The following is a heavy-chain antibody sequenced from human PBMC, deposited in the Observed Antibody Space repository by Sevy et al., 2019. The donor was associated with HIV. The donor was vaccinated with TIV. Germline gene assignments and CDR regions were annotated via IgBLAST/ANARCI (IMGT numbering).Heavy chain of an antibody. Sequence: GVSLRLSCAASGFIFSTYSMHWVRQAPGKGLEWVAAISYDGNNKYYADSVKGRFTISRDNPKNTLFLQVNSLRPEDTAVYYCARAYSSWFGTVHYWGQGTLVTVSS. CDR1: GFIFSTYS. CDR2: ISYDGNNK. J-gene: IGHJ4*02. CDR3: ARAYSSWFGTVHY. V-gene: IGHV3-30-3*01. D-gene: IGHD6-13*01.